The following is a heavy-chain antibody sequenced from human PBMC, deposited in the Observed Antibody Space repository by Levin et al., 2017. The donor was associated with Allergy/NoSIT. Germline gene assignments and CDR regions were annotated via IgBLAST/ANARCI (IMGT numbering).Heavy chain of an antibody. CDR2: INHSGST. J-gene: IGHJ6*02. Sequence: SETLSLTCAVYGGSFSGYYWSWIRQPPGKGLEWIGEINHSGSTNYNPSLKSRVTISVDTSKNQFSLKLSSVTAADTAVYYCARGRRRPLTPSIAAAGTRGTWGMDVWGQGTTVTVSS. CDR3: ARGRRRPLTPSIAAAGTRGTWGMDV. D-gene: IGHD6-13*01. V-gene: IGHV4-34*01. CDR1: GGSFSGYY.